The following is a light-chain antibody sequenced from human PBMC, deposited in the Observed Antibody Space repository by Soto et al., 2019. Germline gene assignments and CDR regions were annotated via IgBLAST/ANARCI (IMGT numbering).Light chain of an antibody. CDR1: QTVRNNY. Sequence: ESVLSQSPGTLSLSPGERATLSCRASQTVRNNYLAWYQQKPGQAPRLLIYDASNRATGIPARFSGSGSGTDFTLTISSLETEDFVVYYGQQRNNWPTWTFGQGTKVDIK. J-gene: IGKJ1*01. CDR2: DAS. V-gene: IGKV3-11*01. CDR3: QQRNNWPTWT.